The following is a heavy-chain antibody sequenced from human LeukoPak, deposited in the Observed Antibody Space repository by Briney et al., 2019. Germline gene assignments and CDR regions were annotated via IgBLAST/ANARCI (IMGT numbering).Heavy chain of an antibody. V-gene: IGHV3-23*01. CDR3: AKAVAAAGTLTFDY. CDR1: GFTFSSYA. Sequence: GGSLRLSCAASGFTFSSYAMSWVRQAPGKGLEWVSAISGSGGSTYYADSVKGRFTISRDNSKNTLYLQMNSPRAEDTTVYYCAKAVAAAGTLTFDYWGQGTLVTVSS. D-gene: IGHD6-13*01. CDR2: ISGSGGST. J-gene: IGHJ4*02.